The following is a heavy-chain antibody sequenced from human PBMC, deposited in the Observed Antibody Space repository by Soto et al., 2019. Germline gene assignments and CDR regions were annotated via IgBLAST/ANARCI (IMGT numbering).Heavy chain of an antibody. CDR3: AREGVTNYTDYYFDL. CDR2: IWYDGSNK. V-gene: IGHV3-33*01. D-gene: IGHD4-4*01. CDR1: GFTFSSSG. Sequence: QAGGSLRLSCAASGFTFSSSGMHWVRQAPGKGLEWVAVIWYDGSNKYYADSVKGRFTISRDNSKNSLYLQMDSLRAEDTAVYYCAREGVTNYTDYYFDLWGHGALVTVSS. J-gene: IGHJ4*01.